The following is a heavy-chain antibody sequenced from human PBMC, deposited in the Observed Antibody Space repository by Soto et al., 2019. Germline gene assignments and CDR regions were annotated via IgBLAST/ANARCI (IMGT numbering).Heavy chain of an antibody. D-gene: IGHD6-19*01. J-gene: IGHJ4*02. CDR3: ARTTTVAGTPEFDY. Sequence: PGGSLRLSCAASGFTFSNYAMSWVRQAPGKGLEWVSAIAGDSATAYYADSVKGRFTISRDNPNNTLYLQLNSLRPDDTAVYYCARTTTVAGTPEFDYWGQGALVTVSS. V-gene: IGHV3-23*01. CDR1: GFTFSNYA. CDR2: IAGDSATA.